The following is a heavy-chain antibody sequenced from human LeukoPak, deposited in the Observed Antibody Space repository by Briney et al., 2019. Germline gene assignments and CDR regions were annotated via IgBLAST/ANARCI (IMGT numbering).Heavy chain of an antibody. Sequence: PSETLSLTCTVSDGSISSSSSFWGWIRRPPGKGLEWIGSIDYSGSTYYNPSLKSRLTISADTSKNQFSLRLSSVTAADTAVYFCARHRRGGPLDPWGQGTLVTVSS. CDR1: DGSISSSSSF. D-gene: IGHD3-16*01. CDR2: IDYSGST. V-gene: IGHV4-39*01. J-gene: IGHJ5*02. CDR3: ARHRRGGPLDP.